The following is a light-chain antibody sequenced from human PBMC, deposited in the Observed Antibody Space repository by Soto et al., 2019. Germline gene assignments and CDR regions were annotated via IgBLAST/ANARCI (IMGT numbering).Light chain of an antibody. CDR3: QQYYPTPVT. CDR2: WAS. J-gene: IGKJ1*01. V-gene: IGKV4-1*01. CDR1: QSLLH. Sequence: DIVMTQSPDSLAVSLGERATINCKSSQSLLHLAWYQQKPVQPPKLLIYWASTLESGVPDRFSGSGSGTDFTLTISSLQAEDVAVYYCQQYYPTPVTFGQGTKVEIK.